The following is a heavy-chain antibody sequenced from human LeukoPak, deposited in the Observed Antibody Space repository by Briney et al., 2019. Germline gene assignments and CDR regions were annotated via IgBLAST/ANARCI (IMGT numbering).Heavy chain of an antibody. CDR1: GYTFTGYY. CDR2: INPNSGGT. D-gene: IGHD4/OR15-4a*01. J-gene: IGHJ4*02. Sequence: ASVKVSCKASGYTFTGYYMHWVRRAPGQGLEWMGRINPNSGGTNYAQKFQGRVTMTRDTSISTVYMELSRLRSHDTAVYYCAGRLWSVTDYWGQGTLVTVSS. CDR3: AGRLWSVTDY. V-gene: IGHV1-2*06.